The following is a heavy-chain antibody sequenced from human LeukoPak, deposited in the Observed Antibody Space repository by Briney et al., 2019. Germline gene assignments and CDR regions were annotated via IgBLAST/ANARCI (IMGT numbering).Heavy chain of an antibody. CDR1: GGSFSGYY. D-gene: IGHD5-12*01. CDR3: ARDRWLGY. Sequence: SETLSLTCAVYGGSFSGYYWSWIRQPPGKGLEWIGYIYYSGSINYNPSLKSRVTISVDTSKNQFSLKLASVTTADTAVYYCARDRWLGYWGQGTLVTVSS. J-gene: IGHJ4*02. V-gene: IGHV4-59*01. CDR2: IYYSGSI.